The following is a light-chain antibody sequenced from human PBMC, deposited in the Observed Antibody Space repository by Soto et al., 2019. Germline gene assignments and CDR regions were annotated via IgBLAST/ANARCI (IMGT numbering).Light chain of an antibody. CDR2: GAS. CDR1: QSVSSSY. V-gene: IGKV3D-20*02. Sequence: EIVLTQSPGTLSLSPGERATLSCRASQSVSSSYLAWYQQQPGQAPRLLIYGASSRATGIPARFSGSGSGTDFTLTISSLEPEDFAVYYCQQRSNWLTFGGGTKVDNK. CDR3: QQRSNWLT. J-gene: IGKJ4*01.